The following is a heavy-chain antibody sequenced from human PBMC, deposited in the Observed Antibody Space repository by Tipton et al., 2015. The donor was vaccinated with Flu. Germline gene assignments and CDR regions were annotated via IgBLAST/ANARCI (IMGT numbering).Heavy chain of an antibody. CDR2: IYHTGST. D-gene: IGHD3-22*01. CDR3: ARDPNYYDSGDYYPRGYFDL. Sequence: GLVKPSETLSLTCTVSGYSMRSDYYWGWVRQPPGKGLEWIGSIYHTGSTYYNPSLKSRVTISVDTSKNQFSLRLSSVTAADTALYYCARDPNYYDSGDYYPRGYFDLWGRGTLVSVSS. CDR1: GYSMRSDYY. J-gene: IGHJ2*01. V-gene: IGHV4-38-2*02.